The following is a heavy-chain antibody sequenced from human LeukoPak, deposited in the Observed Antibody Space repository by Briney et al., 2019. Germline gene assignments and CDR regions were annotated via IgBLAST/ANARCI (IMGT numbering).Heavy chain of an antibody. J-gene: IGHJ4*02. CDR3: AKGHTSGYYSDERVY. V-gene: IGHV3-23*01. Sequence: PGGSLRLSCVVSGFSFSNYAMSWVRQAPGKGLEWVSAIVSSGANTYYADSVKGRFTISRANSKNTLFLQMNSLRAEDTAVYYCAKGHTSGYYSDERVYWGQGTLVTVSS. CDR2: IVSSGANT. CDR1: GFSFSNYA. D-gene: IGHD3-22*01.